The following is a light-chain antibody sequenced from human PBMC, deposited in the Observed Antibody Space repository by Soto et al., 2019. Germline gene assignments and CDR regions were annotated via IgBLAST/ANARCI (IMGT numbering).Light chain of an antibody. V-gene: IGKV3D-20*01. CDR2: DAS. Sequence: EILFTQSPATLSLSPGERATLSCGASQSVRSSYLAWYQQKPGLAPRLLIYDASSRATGIPDRLSGSGSGTDFTITIGRLEPEDSAVYYCQQYGSSPTFGQGTKVDIK. CDR1: QSVRSSY. J-gene: IGKJ1*01. CDR3: QQYGSSPT.